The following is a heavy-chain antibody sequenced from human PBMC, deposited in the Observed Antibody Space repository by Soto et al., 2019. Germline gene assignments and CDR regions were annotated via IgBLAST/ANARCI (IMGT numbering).Heavy chain of an antibody. Sequence: QVQLVESGGGLVKPGGTLRLSCAASGFTFSDHHLNWIRQTPGKGLEWRSDISSSGSLIYYADSVKGRFTISRDNAKKLLYLQMNSLRAEDTAVYYCARTKVTTFYYGMDVWGQGTTVTVTS. D-gene: IGHD4-4*01. CDR1: GFTFSDHH. CDR2: ISSSGSLI. CDR3: ARTKVTTFYYGMDV. J-gene: IGHJ6*02. V-gene: IGHV3-11*01.